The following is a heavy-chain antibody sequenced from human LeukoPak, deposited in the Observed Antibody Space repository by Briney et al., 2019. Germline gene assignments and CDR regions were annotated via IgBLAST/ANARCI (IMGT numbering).Heavy chain of an antibody. CDR3: ARDGYFDY. CDR2: ISSSGITI. V-gene: IGHV3-48*03. CDR1: GFTFSSYE. Sequence: GGSLRLSCAASGFTFSSYEMNWVRHAPGKGLEWVSYISSSGITIYYADSVKGRFTISRDNAKNSLYLQMNSLRAEDTAVYYCARDGYFDYWGQGTLVTVSS. J-gene: IGHJ4*02.